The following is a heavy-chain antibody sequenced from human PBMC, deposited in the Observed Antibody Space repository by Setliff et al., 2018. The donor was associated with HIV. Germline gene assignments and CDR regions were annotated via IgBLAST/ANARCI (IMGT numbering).Heavy chain of an antibody. CDR3: TKGLGSCLAATRDALWFDP. CDR1: GFTFKDYA. D-gene: IGHD2-15*01. CDR2: ISCNSSSV. V-gene: IGHV3-9*03. Sequence: PGGSLRLSCAAAGFTFKDYAMHWVRRVPGKGLEWVSGISCNSSSVAYADSVKGRFTISRDNPKNYLYLQMSSLRPEDMALYYCTKGLGSCLAATRDALWFDPRGLGTLVTVSS. J-gene: IGHJ5*02.